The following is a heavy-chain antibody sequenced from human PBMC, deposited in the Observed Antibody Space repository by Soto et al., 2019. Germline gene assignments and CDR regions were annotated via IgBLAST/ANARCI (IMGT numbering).Heavy chain of an antibody. D-gene: IGHD2-2*01. CDR1: GFTFSSYS. CDR2: ISGSGGGP. V-gene: IGHV3-23*01. Sequence: GGFLRLSCAASGFTFSSYSMNWVRQAPGKGLEWVSAISGSGGGPSYADSVQGRFSISRDNPKKTLYLQMNSLRAEDTAVYYCAKARCSTTNCYVPDYWGQGTLVTVSS. CDR3: AKARCSTTNCYVPDY. J-gene: IGHJ4*02.